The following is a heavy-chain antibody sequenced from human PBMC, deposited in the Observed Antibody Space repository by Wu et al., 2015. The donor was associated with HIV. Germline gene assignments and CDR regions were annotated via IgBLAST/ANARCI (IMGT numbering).Heavy chain of an antibody. CDR1: GGTFSRSA. D-gene: IGHD2-21*01. CDR2: IIPMYGTA. V-gene: IGHV1-69*01. J-gene: IGHJ4*02. Sequence: QVQLVQSGAEVKKPGSSVKVSCKASGGTFSRSAISWVRQAPRQGLEWMGGIIPMYGTANYAQNFQDRVTITSDESTSTAYMELSSPNSDDTGIYYCARGSFCGNNCYSYLDSWGQGTLIIVSS. CDR3: ARGSFCGNNCYSYLDS.